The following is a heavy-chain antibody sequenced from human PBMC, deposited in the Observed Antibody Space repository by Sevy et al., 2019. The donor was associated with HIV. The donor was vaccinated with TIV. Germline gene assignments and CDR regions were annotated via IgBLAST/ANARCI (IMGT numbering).Heavy chain of an antibody. CDR1: GFTISRYA. D-gene: IGHD2-15*01. V-gene: IGHV3-23*01. Sequence: GGSLRLSCAASGFTISRYAMSWVRQAPGKGLEWVSAISGSGGSTYYADSVKGRFTISRDNSKNTLYLQMNSLRAEDTAVYYCAKDVVVVAAKFYYFDYWGQGTLVTVSS. CDR3: AKDVVVVAAKFYYFDY. J-gene: IGHJ4*02. CDR2: ISGSGGST.